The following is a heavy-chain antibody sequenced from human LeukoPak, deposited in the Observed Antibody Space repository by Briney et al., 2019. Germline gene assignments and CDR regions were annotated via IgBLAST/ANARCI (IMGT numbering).Heavy chain of an antibody. J-gene: IGHJ6*03. V-gene: IGHV3-9*01. CDR1: GFTFEDYA. D-gene: IGHD2-15*01. CDR3: AKDIIRRVASRWPYYTDV. Sequence: GGSLRLSCAASGFTFEDYAMHWVRQAPWKGLEWVSGISWNSGSIGYADSVKGRFTISRDNAKNSLYLQMNSLRAEDTALYYRAKDIIRRVASRWPYYTDVWGKGTTVTVSS. CDR2: ISWNSGSI.